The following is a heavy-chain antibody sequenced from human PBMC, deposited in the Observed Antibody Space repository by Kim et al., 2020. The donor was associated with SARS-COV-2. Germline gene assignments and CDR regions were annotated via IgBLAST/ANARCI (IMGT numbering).Heavy chain of an antibody. D-gene: IGHD2-2*02. CDR3: ARVGPSGYTVYY. CDR2: ISSTSINI. J-gene: IGHJ4*02. Sequence: GGSLRLSCAASGFTFSIYSIDWVRRAPGKGLEWIIYISSTSINIYYADSVKGRFTVSRDNAENSVYLQMDSLTDEDTAIYYCARVGPSGYTVYYWGQRTPFTLSP. CDR1: GFTFSIYS. V-gene: IGHV3-48*02.